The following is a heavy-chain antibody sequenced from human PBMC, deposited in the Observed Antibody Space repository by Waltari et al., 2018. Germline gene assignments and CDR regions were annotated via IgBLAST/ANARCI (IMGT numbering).Heavy chain of an antibody. D-gene: IGHD6-19*01. V-gene: IGHV1-69*08. Sequence: QVPLVSSGAEVKKPGSSVRVSCKASGGPFKTHIFNWVRQAPGQGLEWLGRIIPTIGSRNFAQKFQGRLTIVEDKSSDTVYMQLRRLTSEDTGVYFCERGRHQWPPRFDFWDQGTLVTVSS. CDR1: GGPFKTHI. CDR2: IIPTIGSR. CDR3: ERGRHQWPPRFDF. J-gene: IGHJ4*02.